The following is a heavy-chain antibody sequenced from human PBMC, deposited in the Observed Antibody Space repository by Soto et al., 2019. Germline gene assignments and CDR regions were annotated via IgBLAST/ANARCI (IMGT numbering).Heavy chain of an antibody. Sequence: EVQLLESGGGLVQPGGSLRLSCAASGFTFSSYAMSWVRQAPGKGLEWVSAISGSGGSTYYADSVKGRFTISRDNSKNRLYLQMNSLRAEDTAVYYCAKGCTNGVCYHHFWGQGSLVTDSS. CDR2: ISGSGGST. V-gene: IGHV3-23*01. CDR3: AKGCTNGVCYHHF. CDR1: GFTFSSYA. J-gene: IGHJ4*02. D-gene: IGHD2-8*01.